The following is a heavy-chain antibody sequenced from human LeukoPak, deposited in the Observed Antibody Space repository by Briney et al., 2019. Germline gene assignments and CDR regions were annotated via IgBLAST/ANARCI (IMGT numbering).Heavy chain of an antibody. CDR2: ISYDGSNK. Sequence: GRSLRLSCAASGFTFSSHAMHWVRQAPGKGLEWVAVISYDGSNKYYADSVKGRFTISRDNSKNTLYLQMNSLRAEDTAVYYCAKDGADSSSYGMDVWGQGTTVTVSS. D-gene: IGHD6-13*01. V-gene: IGHV3-30-3*01. J-gene: IGHJ6*02. CDR1: GFTFSSHA. CDR3: AKDGADSSSYGMDV.